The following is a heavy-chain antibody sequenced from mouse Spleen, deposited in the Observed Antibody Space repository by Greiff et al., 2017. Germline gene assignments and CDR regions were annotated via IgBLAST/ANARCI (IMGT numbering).Heavy chain of an antibody. Sequence: EVQRVESGGGLVQPGGSLKLSCAASGFTFSSYGMSWVRQTPDKRLELVATINSNGGSTYYPDSVKGRFTISRDNAKNTLYLQMSSLKSEDTAMYYCARGLGYYGSSSDWYFDVWGAGTTVTVSS. CDR1: GFTFSSYG. CDR3: ARGLGYYGSSSDWYFDV. CDR2: INSNGGST. D-gene: IGHD1-1*01. J-gene: IGHJ1*01. V-gene: IGHV5-6-3*01.